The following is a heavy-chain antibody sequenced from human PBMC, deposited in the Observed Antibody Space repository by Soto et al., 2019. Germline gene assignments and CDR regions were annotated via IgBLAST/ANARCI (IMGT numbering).Heavy chain of an antibody. D-gene: IGHD3-9*01. CDR3: AVTVTGSRSPLAH. Sequence: QVQLVQSGAEVQKPGSSVQVSCKSSGGTFSSNAISWVRQAPGQGLEWMGGIIPIYASPNYAQNFQGRVTVTADKATSTAYLELSRLEVADSAIYSCAVTVTGSRSPLAHWGRGTLVIVSS. J-gene: IGHJ4*02. CDR1: GGTFSSNA. CDR2: IIPIYASP. V-gene: IGHV1-69*06.